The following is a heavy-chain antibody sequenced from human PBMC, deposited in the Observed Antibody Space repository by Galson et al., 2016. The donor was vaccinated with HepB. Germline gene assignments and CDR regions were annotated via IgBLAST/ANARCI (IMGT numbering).Heavy chain of an antibody. CDR2: IGGSGSST. V-gene: IGHV3-23*01. Sequence: SLRLSCAASGFTFSSYAMSWVRQAPGKGLEWVSGIGGSGSSTNDADSVKGRFTISRDNSKNTLYLQMNSLRAEDTAVYYCAKGPTGYYYYGMDVWGQGTTVTVSS. CDR3: AKGPTGYYYYGMDV. D-gene: IGHD1-14*01. CDR1: GFTFSSYA. J-gene: IGHJ6*02.